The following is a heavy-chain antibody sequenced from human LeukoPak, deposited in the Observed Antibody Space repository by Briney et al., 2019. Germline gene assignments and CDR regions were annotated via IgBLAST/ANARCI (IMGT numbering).Heavy chain of an antibody. J-gene: IGHJ6*02. D-gene: IGHD3-10*02. Sequence: GGSLRLSCVASGFTFSSYAMSWVRQAPGKGLEWVSSISGSDDNRYCEDSMKGRFTISRDNSKNTLYLQVNSLRAEDTAVYYCARDLHYYVAMDVWGQGTTVTVSS. CDR2: ISGSDDNR. V-gene: IGHV3-23*01. CDR1: GFTFSSYA. CDR3: ARDLHYYVAMDV.